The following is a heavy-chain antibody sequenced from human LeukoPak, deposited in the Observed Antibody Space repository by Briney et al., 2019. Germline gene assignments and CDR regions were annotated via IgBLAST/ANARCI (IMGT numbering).Heavy chain of an antibody. V-gene: IGHV1-69*05. Sequence: GASVKVSCKASGGTFSSYAISWVRQAPGQGLEWMGGIIPIFGTANNAQKFQGRVTITTDESTSTAYMELSSLRSEDTAVYYCARNYCSSTSCRPSDAFDIWGQGTMVTVSS. CDR1: GGTFSSYA. CDR3: ARNYCSSTSCRPSDAFDI. J-gene: IGHJ3*02. D-gene: IGHD2-2*01. CDR2: IIPIFGTA.